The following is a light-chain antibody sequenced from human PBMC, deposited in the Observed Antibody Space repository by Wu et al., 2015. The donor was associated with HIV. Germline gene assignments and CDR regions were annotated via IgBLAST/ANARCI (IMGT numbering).Light chain of an antibody. CDR3: QQYRDSPHT. Sequence: EIVLTQSPGTLSLSPGDRATLSCRASQPISSTYLAWYQQRPGQAPRLLIYDTSSRATGIPDRFSASGSGTDFTLTINRLEPEDFAVYYCQQYRDSPHTFGQGTELEIK. CDR2: DTS. V-gene: IGKV3-20*01. CDR1: QPISSTY. J-gene: IGKJ2*01.